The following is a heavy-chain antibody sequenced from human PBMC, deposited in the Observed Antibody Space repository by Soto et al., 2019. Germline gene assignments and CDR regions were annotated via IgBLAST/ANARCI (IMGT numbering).Heavy chain of an antibody. Sequence: GGSLRLSCSASGFTFSSYAMHWVRQAPGKGLEYVSAISSNGGGTYYADSVKGRFTISRDNSKNTLYLQMSSLRAEDTAVYYCVRSGYSYGSPIFFDYWGQGTLVTVS. CDR1: GFTFSSYA. D-gene: IGHD5-18*01. V-gene: IGHV3-64D*06. CDR2: ISSNGGGT. CDR3: VRSGYSYGSPIFFDY. J-gene: IGHJ4*02.